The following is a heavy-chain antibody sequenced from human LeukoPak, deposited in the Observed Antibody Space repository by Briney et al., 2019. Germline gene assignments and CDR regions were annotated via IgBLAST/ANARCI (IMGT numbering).Heavy chain of an antibody. J-gene: IGHJ2*01. CDR2: IYSGGST. D-gene: IGHD4-23*01. CDR1: GFTFISYA. Sequence: GGSLRLSCAASGFTFISYAMSWVRQAPGKGLEWVSVIYSGGSTYYADSVKGRFTISRDNSKNTLYLQMNSLRAEDTAVYYCARAKAAVVTSNWYFDLWGRGTLVTVSS. V-gene: IGHV3-53*01. CDR3: ARAKAAVVTSNWYFDL.